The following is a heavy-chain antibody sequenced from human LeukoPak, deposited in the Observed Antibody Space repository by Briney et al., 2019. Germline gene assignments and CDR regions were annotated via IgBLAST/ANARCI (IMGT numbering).Heavy chain of an antibody. Sequence: HPGGSLRLSCAASGFTFDDYAMHWVRQAPGKGLEWVSGISWNSGSIGYADSVEGRFTISRDNAKNSLYLQMNSLRAEDTALYYCAKDMNRRPRYGMDVWGQGTTVTVSS. J-gene: IGHJ6*02. CDR1: GFTFDDYA. CDR2: ISWNSGSI. CDR3: AKDMNRRPRYGMDV. V-gene: IGHV3-9*01.